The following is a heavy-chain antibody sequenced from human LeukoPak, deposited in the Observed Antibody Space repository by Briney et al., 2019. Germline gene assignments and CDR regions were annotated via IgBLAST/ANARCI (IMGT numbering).Heavy chain of an antibody. CDR1: VYTFTHYY. V-gene: IGHV1-2*02. J-gene: IGHJ4*02. CDR3: AMDSHTEGELPLGDY. CDR2: INPNSGGT. D-gene: IGHD1-26*01. Sequence: ASVTVSYTVSVYTFTHYYMHWVGQAPGQGLEGMGWINPNSGGTNYAQKFQGRVTMTRDTSISTAYMELSRLRSDDTAVYYCAMDSHTEGELPLGDYWGQGTLVTASS.